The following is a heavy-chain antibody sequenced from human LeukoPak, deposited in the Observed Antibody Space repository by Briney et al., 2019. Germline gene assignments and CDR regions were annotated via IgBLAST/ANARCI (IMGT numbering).Heavy chain of an antibody. D-gene: IGHD6-13*01. Sequence: GASVKVSCKASGYTFTSYDISWVRQAPGQGLEWMGWISAYNGNTNYAQKLQGRVTMTTDTSTSTAYMELRSLRSDDTAVYYCARGGSWYSSGTSHDYWGQGTLVTVSS. V-gene: IGHV1-18*01. J-gene: IGHJ4*02. CDR2: ISAYNGNT. CDR3: ARGGSWYSSGTSHDY. CDR1: GYTFTSYD.